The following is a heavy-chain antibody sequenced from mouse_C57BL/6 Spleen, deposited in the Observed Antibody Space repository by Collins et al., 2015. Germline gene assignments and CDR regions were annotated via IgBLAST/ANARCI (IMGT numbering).Heavy chain of an antibody. CDR3: AREGLHYAMDY. D-gene: IGHD2-2*01. Sequence: QIQLVQSGPELKKPGETVKISCKASGYTFTTYGMSWVKQAPGKGLKWMGWINTYSGVPTYADDFKGRFAFSLETSASTAYLQINNLKNEDTATYFCAREGLHYAMDYWGSRNLSHRLL. V-gene: IGHV9-3*01. J-gene: IGHJ4*01. CDR1: GYTFTTYG. CDR2: INTYSGVP.